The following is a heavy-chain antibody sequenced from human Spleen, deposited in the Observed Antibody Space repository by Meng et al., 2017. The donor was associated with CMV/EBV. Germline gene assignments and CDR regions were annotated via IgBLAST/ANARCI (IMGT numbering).Heavy chain of an antibody. CDR3: AKERLIFGVAKGYFDL. Sequence: GGSLRLSCAASGFTFSDYYMTWIRQAPGKGLEWVSYISSSGSTMYYADSVKGRFTISRDNAKNSLYLQMNRLRAEDTAVYYCAKERLIFGVAKGYFDLWGRGTLVTVSS. CDR1: GFTFSDYY. CDR2: ISSSGSTM. J-gene: IGHJ2*01. V-gene: IGHV3-11*01. D-gene: IGHD3-3*01.